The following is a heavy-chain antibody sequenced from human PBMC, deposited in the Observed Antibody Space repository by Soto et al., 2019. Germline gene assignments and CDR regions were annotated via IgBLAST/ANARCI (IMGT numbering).Heavy chain of an antibody. CDR3: ARGGQECSNSGCGYIYDGMDV. D-gene: IGHD1-26*01. CDR1: GYTFSHYG. V-gene: IGHV1-18*01. J-gene: IGHJ6*02. Sequence: ASVKVSCKASGYTFSHYGIGWVRQAPGQGLEWMGWISAYNGNRHFTEGLRGRITMTTNTTTSTADMELRSLSSDDTAVYYCARGGQECSNSGCGYIYDGMDVWGQGTTVTVSS. CDR2: ISAYNGNR.